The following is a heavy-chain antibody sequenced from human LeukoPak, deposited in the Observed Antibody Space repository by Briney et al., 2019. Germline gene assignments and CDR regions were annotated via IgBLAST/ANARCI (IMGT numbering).Heavy chain of an antibody. V-gene: IGHV4-39*02. CDR3: ASLARDDGYFGP. J-gene: IGHJ5*02. D-gene: IGHD6-13*01. CDR1: GGSISRHTFY. CDR2: IFYSGST. Sequence: PSETMSLTCTVSGGSISRHTFYWAWIRQPPGKGLEWIGSIFYSGSTYYNPSPESRVTISVDTSKNHFSLNLSSVTAADTAVYYCASLARDDGYFGPWGGGARLTASS.